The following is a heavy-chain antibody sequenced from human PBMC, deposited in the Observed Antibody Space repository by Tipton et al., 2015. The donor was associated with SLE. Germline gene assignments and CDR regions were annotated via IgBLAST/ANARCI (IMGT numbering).Heavy chain of an antibody. Sequence: TLSLTCTVSGGSISSYYWGWIRQPPGKGLEWIGSIYYSGSTYYNPSLKSRVTISVDTSKNQFSLQLNSVTPEDTAVYYCAGRSWYLFDYWGQGTLVTVSS. J-gene: IGHJ4*02. CDR3: AGRSWYLFDY. V-gene: IGHV4-59*04. CDR1: GGSISSYY. D-gene: IGHD6-13*01. CDR2: IYYSGST.